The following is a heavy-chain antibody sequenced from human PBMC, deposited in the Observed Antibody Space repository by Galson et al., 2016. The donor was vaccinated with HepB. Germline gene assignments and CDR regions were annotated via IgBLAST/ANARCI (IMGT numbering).Heavy chain of an antibody. J-gene: IGHJ4*02. CDR3: SSRDFTHYGVDY. V-gene: IGHV3-73*01. CDR2: IRSKANSYAT. CDR1: GFIFSGSA. Sequence: SLRLSCAGSGFIFSGSAMHWVRQASGKGLEWVGRIRSKANSYATAYAASVKGRFTISRDDSKNTTYLLMNSLKTEDTAVYYCSSRDFTHYGVDYWGLGTLVIVSS. D-gene: IGHD3-16*01.